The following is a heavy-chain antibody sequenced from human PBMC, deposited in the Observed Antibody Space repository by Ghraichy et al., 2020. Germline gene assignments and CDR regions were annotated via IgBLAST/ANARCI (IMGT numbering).Heavy chain of an antibody. CDR1: GGSFSGYY. Sequence: SETLSLTCAVYGGSFSGYYWSWIRQPPGKGLEWIGEINHSGSTNYNPSLKSRVTISVDTSKNQFSLKLSSVTAADTAVYYCARGKLLWFGESAAEYFQHWGQGTLVTVSS. V-gene: IGHV4-34*01. D-gene: IGHD3-10*01. CDR3: ARGKLLWFGESAAEYFQH. J-gene: IGHJ1*01. CDR2: INHSGST.